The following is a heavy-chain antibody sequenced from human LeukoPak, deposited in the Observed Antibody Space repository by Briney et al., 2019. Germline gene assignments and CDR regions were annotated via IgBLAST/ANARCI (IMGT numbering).Heavy chain of an antibody. V-gene: IGHV3-23*01. CDR2: ISGSGGST. J-gene: IGHJ4*02. CDR3: AKDLRCSGGSCYSAFGF. Sequence: QPGGSLRLSCAASGFTFSSYAMSWVRQAPGKGLEWVSAISGSGGSTHYADSVKGRFTISRDNSKNTLYLQMNSLRAEDTAVYYCAKDLRCSGGSCYSAFGFWGQGTLVTVSS. CDR1: GFTFSSYA. D-gene: IGHD2-15*01.